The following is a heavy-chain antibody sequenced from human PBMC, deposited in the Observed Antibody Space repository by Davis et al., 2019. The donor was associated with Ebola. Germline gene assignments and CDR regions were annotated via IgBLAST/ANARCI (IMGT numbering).Heavy chain of an antibody. Sequence: GESLKISCKGSGYSFTSYWIGWVRQMPGKGLEWMGIIYPGDSDTRYSPSFQGQVTISADKSISTAYLQWSSLKASDTAMYYCARPGRVYYDSSGQFDYWGQGTLVTVSS. J-gene: IGHJ4*02. CDR3: ARPGRVYYDSSGQFDY. D-gene: IGHD3-22*01. V-gene: IGHV5-51*01. CDR1: GYSFTSYW. CDR2: IYPGDSDT.